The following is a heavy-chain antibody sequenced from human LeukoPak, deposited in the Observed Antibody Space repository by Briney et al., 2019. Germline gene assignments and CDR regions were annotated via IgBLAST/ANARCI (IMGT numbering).Heavy chain of an antibody. CDR3: ARLDIVARPAAYFDY. Sequence: SETLSLTCTVSGGSISSSSYYWGWIRQPPGKGLEWIGEINHSGSTNYNPSLKSRVTISVDTSKNQFSLKLSSVTAADTAVYYCARLDIVARPAAYFDYWGQGTLVTVSS. CDR2: INHSGST. D-gene: IGHD5-12*01. CDR1: GGSISSSSYY. V-gene: IGHV4-39*07. J-gene: IGHJ4*02.